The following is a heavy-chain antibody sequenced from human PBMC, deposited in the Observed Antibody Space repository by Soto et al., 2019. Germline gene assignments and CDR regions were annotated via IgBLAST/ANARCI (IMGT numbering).Heavy chain of an antibody. D-gene: IGHD6-25*01. CDR3: ARRVPPRSGGWGWFDP. J-gene: IGHJ5*02. Sequence: SETLSLTCTVSGDSISGGDYYWSWIRQPPGKGLEWIGYIYYSGITYYDPSLKSRVSILVDTSKNHFSLKLSSVTAADTAVYYCARRVPPRSGGWGWFDPWGQGTLVTVSS. CDR1: GDSISGGDYY. CDR2: IYYSGIT. V-gene: IGHV4-30-4*01.